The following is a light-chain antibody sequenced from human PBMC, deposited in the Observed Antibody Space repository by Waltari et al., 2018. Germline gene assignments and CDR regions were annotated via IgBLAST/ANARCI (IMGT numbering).Light chain of an antibody. CDR1: TGDIGSYTY. CDR2: DVD. V-gene: IGLV2-14*01. Sequence: QSALTQPASVSGSPGQPITITCTGPTGDIGSYTYVSWYQQYPGEAPKLIVYDVDNRPSGISDRFSGSKSGNTASLTISGLQTEDEADYYCSSYTSGASVDVFGTGTRVTVL. CDR3: SSYTSGASVDV. J-gene: IGLJ1*01.